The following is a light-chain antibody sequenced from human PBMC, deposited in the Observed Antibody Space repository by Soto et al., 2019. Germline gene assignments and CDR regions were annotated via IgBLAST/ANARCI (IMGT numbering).Light chain of an antibody. J-gene: IGKJ3*01. CDR3: QQYNNWPFT. CDR1: QSVSSN. CDR2: GAS. Sequence: EIGMTQSPGTLSVSPGERATLSCRASQSVSSNLAWYQQKPGQAPRLRIYGASTRATGIPARFSGSGSGTEFTLTISSLQSQDFAVYYCQQYNNWPFTFGPRTKVDIK. V-gene: IGKV3-15*01.